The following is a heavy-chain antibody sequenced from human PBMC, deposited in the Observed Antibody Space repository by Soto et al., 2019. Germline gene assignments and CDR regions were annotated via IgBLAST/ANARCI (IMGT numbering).Heavy chain of an antibody. D-gene: IGHD3-10*01. J-gene: IGHJ6*02. V-gene: IGHV2-5*01. CDR1: GFSLSTSGVG. Sequence: SGPTLVNPTQTLTLTCTFSGFSLSTSGVGVGWVRQPPGKALEWLALVYSNDDKRFSPSLKNRLTITKDTSKNQVVITMTNMDHVGAGKYYCTNMRGSVLYGMDVWGQGTTVTVYS. CDR3: TNMRGSVLYGMDV. CDR2: VYSNDDK.